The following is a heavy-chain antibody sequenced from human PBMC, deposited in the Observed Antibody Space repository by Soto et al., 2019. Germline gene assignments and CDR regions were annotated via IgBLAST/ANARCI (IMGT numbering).Heavy chain of an antibody. D-gene: IGHD2-21*02. CDR2: ISYDGSNK. CDR3: AKAVPPFVVVTASDY. CDR1: VFTFRNFG. V-gene: IGHV3-30*18. Sequence: PGGALRLSCAASVFTFRNFGMHWVRQAPGKGLEWVAVISYDGSNKYYADSVKGRFTISRDNSKNTLYLQINSLRAEDTAVYYCAKAVPPFVVVTASDYWGQGTLVTVSS. J-gene: IGHJ4*02.